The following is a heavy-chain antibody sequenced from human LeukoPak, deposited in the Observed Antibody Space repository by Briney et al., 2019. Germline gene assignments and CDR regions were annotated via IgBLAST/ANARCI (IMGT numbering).Heavy chain of an antibody. CDR2: ISSSGSTI. V-gene: IGHV3-11*01. CDR3: ARDWEPYYDSSGSGMDV. J-gene: IGHJ6*02. CDR1: GFTFSDYY. Sequence: PGGSLRLSCAASGFTFSDYYMSWLRQAPGKGLEWVSYISSSGSTIYYADSVKGRFTISRDNAKNSLYLQMNSLRAEDTAVYYCARDWEPYYDSSGSGMDVWGQGTTVTVSS. D-gene: IGHD3-22*01.